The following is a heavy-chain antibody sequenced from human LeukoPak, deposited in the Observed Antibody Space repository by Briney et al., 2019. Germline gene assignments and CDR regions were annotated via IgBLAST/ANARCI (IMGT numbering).Heavy chain of an antibody. J-gene: IGHJ4*02. Sequence: PSETLPLTGAVYGGSFSGYYWSWIRQPPGKGLEWIGEINHSGGTNYNPPLKSRVTISVDTSKNQFSLKLSSVTAADTAVYYCARTAMVTFRLDYWGQGTLVTVSS. CDR3: ARTAMVTFRLDY. CDR2: INHSGGT. CDR1: GGSFSGYY. D-gene: IGHD5-18*01. V-gene: IGHV4-34*01.